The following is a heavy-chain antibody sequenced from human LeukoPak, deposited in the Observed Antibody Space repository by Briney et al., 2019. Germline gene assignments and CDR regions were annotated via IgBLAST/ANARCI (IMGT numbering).Heavy chain of an antibody. Sequence: GGSLRLSHAASWFTVSSNDMNWVRQVPGKGPDWVSVPYSGGRTKYADSVKGRFTISRDNSKDTLFLQMNSLRVEDTAVYYCPTCTFGGAWGQGTRVIVSS. D-gene: IGHD3-16*01. CDR3: PTCTFGGA. CDR1: WFTVSSND. CDR2: PYSGGRT. V-gene: IGHV3-53*01. J-gene: IGHJ5*02.